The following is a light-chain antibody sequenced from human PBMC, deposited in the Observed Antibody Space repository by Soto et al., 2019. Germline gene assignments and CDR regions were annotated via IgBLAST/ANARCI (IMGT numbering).Light chain of an antibody. CDR1: QGISGY. V-gene: IGKV1-9*01. J-gene: IGKJ5*01. CDR2: AAS. CDR3: QQLNSFPQT. Sequence: DIQLTQSPSFLSTSVGDRVTITCRASQGISGYLAWYQQKPGKAPKLLIYAASTLETGVPTRFSGTGSGTEFTLTISSLQPEDFATYYCQQLNSFPQTFGQGTRLEIK.